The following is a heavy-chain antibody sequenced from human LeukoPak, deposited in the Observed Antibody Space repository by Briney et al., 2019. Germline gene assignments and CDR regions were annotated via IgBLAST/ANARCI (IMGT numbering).Heavy chain of an antibody. CDR2: ISSSSSYI. J-gene: IGHJ4*02. Sequence: GGSLRLSCAASGFTFSSYSMNWVRQAPGKGLEWVSSISSSSSYIYYADSVKGRFTISRDNAKNSLYLQMNSLRAEDTAVYYCARDSSPDYYDSSADFDYWGQGTPVTVSS. CDR3: ARDSSPDYYDSSADFDY. CDR1: GFTFSSYS. D-gene: IGHD3-22*01. V-gene: IGHV3-21*01.